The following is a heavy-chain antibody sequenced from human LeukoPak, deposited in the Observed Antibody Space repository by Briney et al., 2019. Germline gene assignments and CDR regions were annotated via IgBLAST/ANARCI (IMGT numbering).Heavy chain of an antibody. Sequence: GGSLRLSCAASRFIFSTYAMGWVRQAPGKALEWVSSIKGGGGDPFYADSVKGRFTISRDNSKNTLFLQLNSLRAEDSAVYYCAKGGHDFNPFYWWGQGTLVTVSP. CDR3: AKGGHDFNPFYW. V-gene: IGHV3-23*01. D-gene: IGHD2-21*02. J-gene: IGHJ4*02. CDR1: RFIFSTYA. CDR2: IKGGGGDP.